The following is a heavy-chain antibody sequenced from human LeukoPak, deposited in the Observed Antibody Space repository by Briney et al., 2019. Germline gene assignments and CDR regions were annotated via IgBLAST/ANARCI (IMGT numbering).Heavy chain of an antibody. D-gene: IGHD6-13*01. CDR1: GYTFTKYA. Sequence: ASVKVSCKASGYTFTKYAMNWVRQAPGQGLEWMGWINAGNGNTKYSQKFQGRVTITRDTSASTAYMELSSLRSEDTAVYYCARGPTLASSSSWYGRSHLFAEYFQHWGQGTLVTVSS. CDR3: ARGPTLASSSSWYGRSHLFAEYFQH. CDR2: INAGNGNT. J-gene: IGHJ1*01. V-gene: IGHV1-3*01.